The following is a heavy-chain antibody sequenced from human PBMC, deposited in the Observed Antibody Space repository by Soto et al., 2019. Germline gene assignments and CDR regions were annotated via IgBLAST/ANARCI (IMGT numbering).Heavy chain of an antibody. CDR3: ASDYGSNWRP. CDR1: GFVSTNHN. Sequence: QAHLVQSGTEVKMPGDSVQVSCKASGFVSTNHNFHWVRQAPGQSLEWMGRINAGNGNTQYSQNLQGRVTFTSDPSASTAFMELPNLRVEDRAMYSCASDYGSNWRPWGQGPLVRVSS. CDR2: INAGNGNT. J-gene: IGHJ5*02. D-gene: IGHD6-19*01. V-gene: IGHV1-3*01.